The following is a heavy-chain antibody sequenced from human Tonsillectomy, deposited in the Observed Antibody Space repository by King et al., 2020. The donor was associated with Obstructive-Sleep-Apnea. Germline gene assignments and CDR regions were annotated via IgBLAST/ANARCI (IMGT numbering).Heavy chain of an antibody. CDR2: ISWNSGSI. CDR3: AKEFYIGGPFDY. CDR1: GFTFDDYA. J-gene: IGHJ4*02. Sequence: VQLVESGGGLVQPGRSLRLSCAASGFTFDDYAMHWVRQAPGKGLEWVSGISWNSGSIGYADSVKGRFTISRDNAKNSLYLQMNSLRAEDTALYYCAKEFYIGGPFDYWGQGTLVTVSS. V-gene: IGHV3-9*01. D-gene: IGHD2/OR15-2a*01.